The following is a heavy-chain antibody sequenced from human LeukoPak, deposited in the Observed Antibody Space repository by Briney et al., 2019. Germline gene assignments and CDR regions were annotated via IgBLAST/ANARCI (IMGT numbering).Heavy chain of an antibody. J-gene: IGHJ4*02. CDR1: GFSISSGHY. V-gene: IGHV4-38-2*02. CDR2: VYQSGTT. D-gene: IGHD5-18*01. Sequence: PSETLSLTCTVSGFSISSGHYWGWVRQPPGAGLEGIGSVYQSGTTYSNPSLKSRVTTSVDMSKNQFSLRLRPVTAADTAVYYCARIFIRNGYSSYFDCWGQGTLVTVSS. CDR3: ARIFIRNGYSSYFDC.